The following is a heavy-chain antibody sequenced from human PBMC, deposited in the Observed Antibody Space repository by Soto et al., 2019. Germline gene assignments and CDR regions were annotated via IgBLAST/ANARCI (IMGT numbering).Heavy chain of an antibody. CDR3: ARGGIMITFGGVIVRPFDY. D-gene: IGHD3-16*02. V-gene: IGHV1-18*01. J-gene: IGHJ4*02. Sequence: QVQLVQSGAEVKKPGATVKVSCKATGYTFTSYGISWVRQAPGQGLEWMGWISAYNGNTNYAQKLQGRVTMTTDTSTSTAYMELRSLRSDDTAVYYCARGGIMITFGGVIVRPFDYWGQGTLVTVSS. CDR2: ISAYNGNT. CDR1: GYTFTSYG.